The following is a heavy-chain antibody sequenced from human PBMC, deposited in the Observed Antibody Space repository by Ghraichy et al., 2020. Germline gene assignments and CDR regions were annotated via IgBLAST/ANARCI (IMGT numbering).Heavy chain of an antibody. V-gene: IGHV5-51*01. CDR2: IYPGDSDT. CDR1: GYSFTSYW. D-gene: IGHD2-2*01. CDR3: ASRELANCSSTSCYQNYYYYGMDV. J-gene: IGHJ6*02. Sequence: GESLNISCKGSGYSFTSYWVGWVRQMPGKGLEWMGIIYPGDSDTRYSPSFQGQVTISADKSISTAYLQWSSLKASDTAMYYCASRELANCSSTSCYQNYYYYGMDVWGQGTTVTVSS.